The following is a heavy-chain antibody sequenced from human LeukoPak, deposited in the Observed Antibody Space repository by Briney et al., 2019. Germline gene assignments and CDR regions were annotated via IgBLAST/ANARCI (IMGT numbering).Heavy chain of an antibody. J-gene: IGHJ4*02. CDR3: AKDGHGTSGSYYPDYFDY. CDR1: GFTFSSYG. V-gene: IGHV3-33*06. D-gene: IGHD1-26*01. Sequence: GRSLRLSCAASGFTFSSYGMHWVRQAPGKGLEWVAVIWYDGSNKYYADSVKGRSTISRDNSKNTLYLQMNSLRAEDTAVYYCAKDGHGTSGSYYPDYFDYWGQGTLVTVSS. CDR2: IWYDGSNK.